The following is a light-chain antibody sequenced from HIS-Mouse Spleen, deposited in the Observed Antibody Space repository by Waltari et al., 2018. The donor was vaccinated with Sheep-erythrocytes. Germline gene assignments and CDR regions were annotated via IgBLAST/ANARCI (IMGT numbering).Light chain of an antibody. CDR2: WAS. Sequence: DIVMTQSPDSLAVSLGERATINCKSSQSVLSSANNKNYLAWYQQKPGQPPKLLIYWASTRESGVPDRFSGSGSGTDFTLTISSLQAEDVAVYYCQQHYSTLTFGGGTKVEIK. V-gene: IGKV4-1*01. J-gene: IGKJ4*01. CDR1: QSVLSSANNKNY. CDR3: QQHYSTLT.